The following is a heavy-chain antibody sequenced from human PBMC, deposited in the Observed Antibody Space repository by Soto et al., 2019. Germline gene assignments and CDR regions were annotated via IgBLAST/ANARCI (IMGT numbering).Heavy chain of an antibody. J-gene: IGHJ4*02. D-gene: IGHD3-9*01. V-gene: IGHV2-70*01. Sequence: SGPTLVNPTQTLTLPCTFSGFSLSTSRMCVSWIRQPPGKALEWLALVDWDDDKYYSTSLKTRLTISKDTSKNQVVLTMTNMDPVDTATYYCARVTWYYYYLTGYGLYDYWGQGTLVTVSS. CDR2: VDWDDDK. CDR3: ARVTWYYYYLTGYGLYDY. CDR1: GFSLSTSRMC.